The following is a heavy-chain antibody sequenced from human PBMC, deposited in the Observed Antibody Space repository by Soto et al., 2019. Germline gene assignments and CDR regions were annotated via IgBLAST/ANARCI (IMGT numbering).Heavy chain of an antibody. CDR3: AKDVNDYGDYVIGNY. Sequence: GGSLRLSCAASGFTFSSYAMSWVRQAPGKGLEWVSAISGSGGSTYYADSVKGRFTISRDNSKNTLYLQMNSLRAEDTVVYYCAKDVNDYGDYVIGNYWGQGTLVTVSS. V-gene: IGHV3-23*01. CDR2: ISGSGGST. CDR1: GFTFSSYA. D-gene: IGHD4-17*01. J-gene: IGHJ4*02.